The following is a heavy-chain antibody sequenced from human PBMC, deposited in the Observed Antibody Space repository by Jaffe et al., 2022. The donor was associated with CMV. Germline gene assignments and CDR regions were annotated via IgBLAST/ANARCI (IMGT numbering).Heavy chain of an antibody. CDR2: IYYSGST. CDR1: GGSISSSSYY. CDR3: ARHEDSYGYYFDY. Sequence: QLQLQESGPGLVKPSETLSLTCTVSGGSISSSSYYWGWIRQPPGKGLEWIGSIYYSGSTYYNPSLKSRVTISVDTSKNQFSLKLSSVTAADTAVYYCARHEDSYGYYFDYWGQGTLVTVSS. V-gene: IGHV4-39*01. D-gene: IGHD5-18*01. J-gene: IGHJ4*02.